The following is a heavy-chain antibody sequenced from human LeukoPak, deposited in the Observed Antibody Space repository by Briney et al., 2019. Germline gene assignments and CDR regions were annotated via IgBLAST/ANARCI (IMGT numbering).Heavy chain of an antibody. CDR1: GGSISSGSYY. CDR3: ARDFSSGLFDY. J-gene: IGHJ4*02. V-gene: IGHV4-39*07. Sequence: PSETLSLTCTVSGGSISSGSYYWGWIRQPPGKGLEWIGSIYYSGSTYYNPSLKSRVTISVDTSKNQFSLKLSSVTAADTAVYYCARDFSSGLFDYWGQGTLVTVSS. D-gene: IGHD3-22*01. CDR2: IYYSGST.